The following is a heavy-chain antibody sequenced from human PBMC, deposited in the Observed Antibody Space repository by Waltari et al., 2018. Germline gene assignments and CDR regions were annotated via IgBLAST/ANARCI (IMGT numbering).Heavy chain of an antibody. CDR2: INPNSGGT. CDR1: GSTFTGYY. CDR3: ARASKYSSRLSTPFDY. Sequence: QVQLVQSGAEVKKPGASVKVSCKASGSTFTGYYMHWVRQAPGQGLAWMGWINPNSGGTNYAQKFQGRVTMTRDTSISTAYMELSRLRSDDTAVYYCARASKYSSRLSTPFDYWGQGTLVTVSS. V-gene: IGHV1-2*02. D-gene: IGHD6-6*01. J-gene: IGHJ4*02.